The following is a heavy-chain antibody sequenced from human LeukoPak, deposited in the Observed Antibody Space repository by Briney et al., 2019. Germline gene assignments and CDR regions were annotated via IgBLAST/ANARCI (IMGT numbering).Heavy chain of an antibody. CDR1: GFTFSSYA. CDR2: ISGSGGST. D-gene: IGHD4-17*01. Sequence: GVSLRLSCAASGFTFSSYAMIWVPEAPGKGLEEGSAISGSGGSTYYADSVKGRFTISRDNSKNTLYLQMNSLRAEDTAVYYCAKWPATTVTGENRDYWGQGTLVTVSS. CDR3: AKWPATTVTGENRDY. V-gene: IGHV3-23*01. J-gene: IGHJ4*02.